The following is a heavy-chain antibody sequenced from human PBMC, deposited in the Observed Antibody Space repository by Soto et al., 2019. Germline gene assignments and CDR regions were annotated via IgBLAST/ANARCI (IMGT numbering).Heavy chain of an antibody. V-gene: IGHV4-59*08. J-gene: IGHJ4*02. CDR3: ARRQRNYYGSGSYWVFDY. Sequence: QVQLEESGPGLVKPSETLSLICTVSGGSISSYYWSWIRQPPGKGLEWIGYIYYSGSTNYNPSLKSRVTISVVTSKNQFSLKLSSVTAADTAVYYCARRQRNYYGSGSYWVFDYWGQGTLVTVSS. CDR2: IYYSGST. D-gene: IGHD3-10*01. CDR1: GGSISSYY.